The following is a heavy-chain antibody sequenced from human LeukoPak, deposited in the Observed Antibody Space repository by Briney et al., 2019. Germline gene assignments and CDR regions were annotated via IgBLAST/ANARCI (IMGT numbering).Heavy chain of an antibody. CDR3: AREQIVLRYFDWLPGWFDP. CDR1: GGSFSGYY. J-gene: IGHJ5*02. Sequence: SETLPLTCAVYGGSFSGYYWSWLRQPPGKGLEWIGEINHSGSTNYNPSLKSRVTISVDTSKNQFSLKLSSVTAADTAVYYCAREQIVLRYFDWLPGWFDPWGQGTLVTVSS. V-gene: IGHV4-34*01. CDR2: INHSGST. D-gene: IGHD3-9*01.